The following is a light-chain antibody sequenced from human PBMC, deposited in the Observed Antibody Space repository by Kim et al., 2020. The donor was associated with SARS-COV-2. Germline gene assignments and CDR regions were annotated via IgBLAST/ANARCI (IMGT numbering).Light chain of an antibody. CDR3: QQYNNWPPYT. J-gene: IGKJ2*01. CDR1: QSVGSN. V-gene: IGKV3-15*01. Sequence: EIVMTQSPATLSVSPGERATLSCRASQSVGSNLAWYQQKPGQAPRLLIYGAPTRATGIPARFSGSGSGTEFTLTISSLQSEDFAVYYCQQYNNWPPYTFGQGTKLEI. CDR2: GAP.